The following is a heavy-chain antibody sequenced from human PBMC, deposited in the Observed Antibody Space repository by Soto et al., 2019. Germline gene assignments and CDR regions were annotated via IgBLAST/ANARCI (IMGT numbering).Heavy chain of an antibody. CDR2: INAGNGNT. D-gene: IGHD5-12*01. J-gene: IGHJ4*02. V-gene: IGHV1-3*01. Sequence: GASVKVSCKASGCTFTSYDMHWLRQAPGQRREWMGWINAGNGNTKYSQKFPGRVTITRDTSASTAYMELSSLRSEDTAVYYCAREGQTWLQAVDYWGQGTLVTVSS. CDR3: AREGQTWLQAVDY. CDR1: GCTFTSYD.